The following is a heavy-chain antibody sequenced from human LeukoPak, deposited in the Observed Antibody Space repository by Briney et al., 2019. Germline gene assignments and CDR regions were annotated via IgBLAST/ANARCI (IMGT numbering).Heavy chain of an antibody. D-gene: IGHD3-16*01. Sequence: KPGGSLRLSCAASGFTFSSYIMNWVRQAPGKGLEWVASISRNSTYIHYADSVKGRFTISRDNARNSLFLQMNSLRAEDTAIYYCASDGGNYFDYWGQGTLVTVSS. V-gene: IGHV3-21*01. CDR3: ASDGGNYFDY. J-gene: IGHJ4*02. CDR2: ISRNSTYI. CDR1: GFTFSSYI.